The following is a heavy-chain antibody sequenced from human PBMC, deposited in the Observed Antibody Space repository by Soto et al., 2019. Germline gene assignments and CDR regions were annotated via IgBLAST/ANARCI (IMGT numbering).Heavy chain of an antibody. V-gene: IGHV3-23*01. CDR3: AKTLKILRYCRVASCYYYFDY. D-gene: IGHD2-15*01. Sequence: GGSLRLSCAASGFTFSSYAMSWVRQAPGKGLEWVSAISGSGGSTYYADSGKGRFTISRDNSKNTLYLQMNSLIAEDTAVYYSAKTLKILRYCRVASCYYYFDYWGQGTLVTVSS. CDR2: ISGSGGST. CDR1: GFTFSSYA. J-gene: IGHJ4*02.